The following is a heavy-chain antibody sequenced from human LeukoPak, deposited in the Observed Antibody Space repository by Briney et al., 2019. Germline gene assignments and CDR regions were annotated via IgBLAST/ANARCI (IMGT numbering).Heavy chain of an antibody. D-gene: IGHD6-13*01. CDR1: GGSISGYY. Sequence: PSETLSLTCAVYGGSISGYYWSWIRQPPGKGLEWIGEINHSGSTNYNPSLKSRVTISVDTSKNQFSLKLSSVTAADTAVYYCARGPSSWYGDYWGQGTLVTVSS. V-gene: IGHV4-34*01. CDR2: INHSGST. J-gene: IGHJ4*02. CDR3: ARGPSSWYGDY.